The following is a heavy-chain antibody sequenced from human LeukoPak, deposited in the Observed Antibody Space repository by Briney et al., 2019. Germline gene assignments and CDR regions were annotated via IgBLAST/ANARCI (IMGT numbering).Heavy chain of an antibody. CDR2: INPNSGGT. D-gene: IGHD3-10*01. V-gene: IGHV1-2*04. CDR1: VYTFTGYY. Sequence: ASVKVSCKASVYTFTGYYMHWVRQAPGQGLEWMGWINPNSGGTNYAQKFQGWVTMTRDTSISPAYMELSRLRSDDTAVYYCARDNYGSGEANWFDPWGQGTLVTVSS. CDR3: ARDNYGSGEANWFDP. J-gene: IGHJ5*02.